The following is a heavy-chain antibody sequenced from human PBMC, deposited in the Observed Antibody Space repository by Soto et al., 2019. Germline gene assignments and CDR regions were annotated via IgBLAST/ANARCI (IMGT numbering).Heavy chain of an antibody. CDR3: ASGGGWSFDH. Sequence: EAQLVESGGGLVQPGGSLRLSCSASGFNFNQYWMSWVGQAPGKGLEWVANVKQDGGEKNYVDSVRGRFTISRDNTKNSLYLQMDSLRVEDTALYYCASGGGWSFDHWGQGTLVTVSS. CDR1: GFNFNQYW. CDR2: VKQDGGEK. J-gene: IGHJ4*02. D-gene: IGHD6-19*01. V-gene: IGHV3-7*01.